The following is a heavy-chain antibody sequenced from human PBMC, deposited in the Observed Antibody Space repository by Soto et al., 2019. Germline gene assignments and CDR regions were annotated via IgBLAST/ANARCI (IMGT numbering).Heavy chain of an antibody. Sequence: QVQLQESGPGLVKPSQTLSLTCTVSSGSISSGDYYWSWIRQPPGTGLEWIGYIYYSGSTYYNPSLKSRVTISVDTSKNQFSLKLSSVTAADTAVYYCARGPIPTAFFDYWGQGTLVTVSS. D-gene: IGHD2-21*01. CDR3: ARGPIPTAFFDY. CDR2: IYYSGST. CDR1: SGSISSGDYY. V-gene: IGHV4-30-4*01. J-gene: IGHJ4*02.